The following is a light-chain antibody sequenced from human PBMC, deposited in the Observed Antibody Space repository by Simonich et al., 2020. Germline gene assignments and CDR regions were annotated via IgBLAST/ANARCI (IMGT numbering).Light chain of an antibody. J-gene: IGLJ3*02. CDR1: SSDVGGYNY. CDR3: CSYAGSSTFGV. CDR2: EVS. V-gene: IGLV2-23*02. Sequence: QSALTQPASVSGSPGQSITISCTGTSSDVGGYNYVSWYQLHPGKAPKLMIYEVSKRPSGVSNRFSGSKSGNTASLTISGLQAEDEADYYCCSYAGSSTFGVFGGGTKLTVL.